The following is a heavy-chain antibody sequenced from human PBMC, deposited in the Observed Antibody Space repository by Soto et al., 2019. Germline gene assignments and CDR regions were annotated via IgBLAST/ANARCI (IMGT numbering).Heavy chain of an antibody. CDR3: AKGSYCSSTSCFYCDK. Sequence: GGSRRLSCAASGFTFSSYAMSWVRQAPWKGLEWVSAISGSGGSTYYADSVKGRFTISRDNSKNTLYLQMNSLRAEDTAVYYCAKGSYCSSTSCFYCDKWGQGTLFTVSS. V-gene: IGHV3-23*01. J-gene: IGHJ4*02. CDR2: ISGSGGST. D-gene: IGHD2-2*01. CDR1: GFTFSSYA.